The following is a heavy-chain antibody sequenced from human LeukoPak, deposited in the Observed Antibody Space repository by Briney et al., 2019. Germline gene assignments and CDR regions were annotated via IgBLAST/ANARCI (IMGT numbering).Heavy chain of an antibody. Sequence: GGSLRLSCAASGFTFSSYAMHWVRQAPGKGLEWVAVISYDGSNKYYADSVKGRFTISRDNSKNALYLQMNSLRAADTAVYYCARDEELEYSSSSLDYWGQGTLVTVSS. CDR1: GFTFSSYA. D-gene: IGHD6-6*01. J-gene: IGHJ4*02. V-gene: IGHV3-30-3*01. CDR2: ISYDGSNK. CDR3: ARDEELEYSSSSLDY.